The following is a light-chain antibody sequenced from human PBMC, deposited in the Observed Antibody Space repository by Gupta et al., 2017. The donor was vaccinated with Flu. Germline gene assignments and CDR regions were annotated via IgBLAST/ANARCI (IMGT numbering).Light chain of an antibody. CDR2: AAS. CDR3: LQAKSFPLT. V-gene: IGKV1-12*01. Sequence: QKSGKAPKVLIHAASILETGVPSRFSGSGYGTDFTLSISGLQPEDFATYFCLQAKSFPLTFCGGTKVKMK. J-gene: IGKJ4*01.